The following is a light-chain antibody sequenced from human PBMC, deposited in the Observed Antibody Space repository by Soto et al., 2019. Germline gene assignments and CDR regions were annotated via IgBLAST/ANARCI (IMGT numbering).Light chain of an antibody. J-gene: IGKJ1*01. Sequence: EIVLTQSPGTLSLSPGERATLSCRASQSLSSSQLAWHQQQRGQAPRLLIYGASSRATGIPDRFSGSGSGTDFTLTINRLEPEDSAVYYCQQYSLFPWTFGQGTKVEIK. V-gene: IGKV3-20*01. CDR1: QSLSSSQ. CDR2: GAS. CDR3: QQYSLFPWT.